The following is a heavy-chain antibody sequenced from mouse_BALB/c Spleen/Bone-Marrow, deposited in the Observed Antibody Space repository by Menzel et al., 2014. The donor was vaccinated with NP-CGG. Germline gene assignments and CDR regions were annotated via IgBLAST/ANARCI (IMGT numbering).Heavy chain of an antibody. D-gene: IGHD1-1*01. V-gene: IGHV14-3*02. J-gene: IGHJ2*01. CDR2: IDPANGNT. CDR1: GFNIKDTY. CDR3: ASYYYGYYSDS. Sequence: EVKLMESGAELVKPGASVKLSCTASGFNIKDTYMHWVKQWPEQGLEWIGRIDPANGNTKYDPKFQGKATITADTSSNTAYLQLSSLTSEDTAVYYCASYYYGYYSDSWGQGTTLTVSS.